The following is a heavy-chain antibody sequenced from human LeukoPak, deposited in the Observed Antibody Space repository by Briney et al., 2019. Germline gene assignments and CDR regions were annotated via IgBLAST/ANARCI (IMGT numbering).Heavy chain of an antibody. Sequence: PGGSLRLSCTASGFTFSSCAMTWVRQAPGKGLVWVSTISGSGDSTYYADSVKGRFTISRDNSKNTLYLQMNSLRAEDTAVYYCAKDRTAVAGSYSDYWGQGTLVTVSS. D-gene: IGHD6-19*01. V-gene: IGHV3-23*01. J-gene: IGHJ4*02. CDR2: ISGSGDST. CDR1: GFTFSSCA. CDR3: AKDRTAVAGSYSDY.